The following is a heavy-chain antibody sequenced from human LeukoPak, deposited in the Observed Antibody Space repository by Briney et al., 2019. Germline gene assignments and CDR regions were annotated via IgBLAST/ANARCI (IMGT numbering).Heavy chain of an antibody. CDR2: ISWNSGSI. D-gene: IGHD3-9*01. CDR1: GFTFDDYA. V-gene: IGHV3-9*01. J-gene: IGHJ4*02. Sequence: GGSLRLSCAASGFTFDDYAMHWVRQAPGKGLEWVSGISWNSGSIGYADSVKGRFTISRDNAKNSLYLQMNSLRAEDTALYYCAKGPHILTGYYLGDYFDYWGQGTLVTVSS. CDR3: AKGPHILTGYYLGDYFDY.